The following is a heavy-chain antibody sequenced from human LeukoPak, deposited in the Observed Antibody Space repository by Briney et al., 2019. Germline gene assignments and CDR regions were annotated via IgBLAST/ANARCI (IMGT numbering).Heavy chain of an antibody. CDR3: AKLAPYDYVWGSYRWEGNYFDY. CDR1: GFTFSSYW. V-gene: IGHV3-74*01. J-gene: IGHJ4*02. CDR2: IKSDGSST. Sequence: PGGSLRLSCAASGFTFSSYWMHWVRQAPGKGLVWVSRIKSDGSSTDYADSVKGRFTISRDNSKNTLYLQMNSLRAEDTAVYYCAKLAPYDYVWGSYRWEGNYFDYWGQGTLVTVSS. D-gene: IGHD3-16*02.